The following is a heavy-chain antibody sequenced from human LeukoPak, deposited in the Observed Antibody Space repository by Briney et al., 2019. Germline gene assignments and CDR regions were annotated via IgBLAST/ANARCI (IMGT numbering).Heavy chain of an antibody. J-gene: IGHJ4*02. Sequence: SETLSLTCTVSGYSISSGYYWSWIRQPAGKGLEWIGRIYTSGSTNYNPSLKSRVTMSVDTSKNQFSLKLSSVTAADTAVYYCAREWGQFDYWVQGALVTVSS. V-gene: IGHV4-4*07. D-gene: IGHD3-16*01. CDR2: IYTSGST. CDR3: AREWGQFDY. CDR1: GYSISSGYY.